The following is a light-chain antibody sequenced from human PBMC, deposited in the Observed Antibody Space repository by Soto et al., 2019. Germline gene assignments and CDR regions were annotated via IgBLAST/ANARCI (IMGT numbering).Light chain of an antibody. Sequence: EIVLTQSPVTLSLSPGDTATLSCRASESVVRYLAWYQQKPGQAPRLLMYDTSKRATGIPARFSGSGYGRDFTRTISSLEPEDFAVYYCQQRSNWPLTFGGGTKVEIK. CDR3: QQRSNWPLT. V-gene: IGKV3-11*02. CDR1: ESVVRY. CDR2: DTS. J-gene: IGKJ4*01.